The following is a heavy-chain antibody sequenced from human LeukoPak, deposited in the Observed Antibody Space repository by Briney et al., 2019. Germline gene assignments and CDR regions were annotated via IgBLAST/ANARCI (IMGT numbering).Heavy chain of an antibody. V-gene: IGHV4-39*07. Sequence: SETLSLTCTVSGGSISSSSYYWGWIRQPPGKGLEWIGSIYYSGSTYYNPSLKSRVTISVDTSKNQFSLKLSSVTAADTAVYYCARDYRYCSGGSCWDYFDYWGQGTLVTVSS. CDR3: ARDYRYCSGGSCWDYFDY. J-gene: IGHJ4*02. CDR2: IYYSGST. CDR1: GGSISSSSYY. D-gene: IGHD2-15*01.